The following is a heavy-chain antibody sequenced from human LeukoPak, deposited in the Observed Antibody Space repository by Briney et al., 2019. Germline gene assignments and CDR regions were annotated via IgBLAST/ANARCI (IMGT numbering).Heavy chain of an antibody. CDR1: GYSVSRGYY. V-gene: IGHV4-38-2*02. CDR2: ISYSGTT. Sequence: SETLSLTCTVSGYSVSRGYYWAWVRQPPGKGLEWIGSISYSGTTFYNPSLKSRITMSLDTFKNQFSLKVTSVTSADTAVYYCATEWDYWGRGTLVTVSP. J-gene: IGHJ4*02. CDR3: ATEWDY. D-gene: IGHD2-8*01.